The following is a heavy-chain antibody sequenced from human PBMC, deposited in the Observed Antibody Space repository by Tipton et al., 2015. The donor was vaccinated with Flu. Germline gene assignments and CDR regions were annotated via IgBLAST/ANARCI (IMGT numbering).Heavy chain of an antibody. J-gene: IGHJ5*01. D-gene: IGHD4-11*01. Sequence: TLSLTCAVSGDSISSDFYWAWIRQFPGKGLEWIGNICPGSPYYNPSLRSRVTMSVARSNDQFSLRLTSVTAADTAVYFCARRTFSNYVSEPKNWFDFWGQGTLVTVSS. CDR2: ICPGSP. V-gene: IGHV4-38-2*01. CDR3: ARRTFSNYVSEPKNWFDF. CDR1: GDSISSDFY.